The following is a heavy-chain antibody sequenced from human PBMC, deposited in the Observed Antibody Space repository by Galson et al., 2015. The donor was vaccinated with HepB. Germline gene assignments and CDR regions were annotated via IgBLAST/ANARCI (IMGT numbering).Heavy chain of an antibody. J-gene: IGHJ4*02. D-gene: IGHD6-19*01. CDR1: GFTFSTYW. Sequence: SLRLSCAASGFTFSTYWMYWVRQAPGKGLEWGAAIKTDGSDKYYADSVKGRCTISRDNADNSLYLQINSLRNEDTAVYYCAKDRITGWSFDSWGQGTLVTVSS. CDR2: IKTDGSDK. CDR3: AKDRITGWSFDS. V-gene: IGHV3-7*03.